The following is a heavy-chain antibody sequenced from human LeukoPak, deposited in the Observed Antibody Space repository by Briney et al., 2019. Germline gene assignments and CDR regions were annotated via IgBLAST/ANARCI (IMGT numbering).Heavy chain of an antibody. D-gene: IGHD2-15*01. Sequence: GGSLRLSCAASGFTVSSYYMSWIRQAPGKGLEWISVIYSGGSTYYADSVKGRFTISRDNSKNTLFLQMNSLRAEDTAVYYCAKNLYCGGGSCYPSALGMDVWGQGTTVTVSS. CDR3: AKNLYCGGGSCYPSALGMDV. CDR1: GFTVSSYY. CDR2: IYSGGST. J-gene: IGHJ6*02. V-gene: IGHV3-53*01.